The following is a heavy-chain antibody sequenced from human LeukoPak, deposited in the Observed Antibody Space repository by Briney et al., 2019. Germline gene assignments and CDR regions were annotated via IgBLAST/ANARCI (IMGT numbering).Heavy chain of an antibody. V-gene: IGHV3-23*01. Sequence: GGSLRLSCAASGFTFSSYAMSWVRQAPGKGLEWVSTISGSGTSTYYADSVKGRFTISRDNSKNTLYLQMNSLRAEDTAVYYCARTRYSGTSFHGHDYWGQGTLVTVSS. CDR1: GFTFSSYA. D-gene: IGHD1-26*01. CDR2: ISGSGTST. CDR3: ARTRYSGTSFHGHDY. J-gene: IGHJ4*02.